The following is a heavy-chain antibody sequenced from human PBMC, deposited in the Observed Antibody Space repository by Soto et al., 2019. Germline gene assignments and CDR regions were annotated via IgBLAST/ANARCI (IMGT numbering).Heavy chain of an antibody. D-gene: IGHD6-6*01. Sequence: PGESLKISCKGSGYSFTSYWISWVRQMPGKGLEWMGRIDPSDSYTNYSPSFQGHVTISADKSISTAYLQWSSLKAPDTAMYYCARSPSIAARLSWFDPWGQGTLVTVSS. CDR3: ARSPSIAARLSWFDP. J-gene: IGHJ5*02. V-gene: IGHV5-10-1*01. CDR2: IDPSDSYT. CDR1: GYSFTSYW.